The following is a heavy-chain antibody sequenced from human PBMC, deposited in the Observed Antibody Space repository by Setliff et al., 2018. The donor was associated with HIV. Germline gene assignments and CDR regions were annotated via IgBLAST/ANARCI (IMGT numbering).Heavy chain of an antibody. CDR3: ASGNLRAGLGY. V-gene: IGHV4-59*11. CDR1: GGSITGHY. CDR2: IHYSGSS. Sequence: SETLSLTCTVSGGSITGHYWSWIRQPPGKGLEWIGYIHYSGSSNYNPSLKSRVSISLDTSKKQVSLKLNSVTAADTAVYYCASGNLRAGLGYWGQGTLVTVSS. J-gene: IGHJ4*02. D-gene: IGHD6-19*01.